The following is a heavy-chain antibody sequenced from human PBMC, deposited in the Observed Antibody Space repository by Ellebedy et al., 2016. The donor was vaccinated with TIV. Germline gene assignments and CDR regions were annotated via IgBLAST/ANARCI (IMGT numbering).Heavy chain of an antibody. CDR3: ARGYGTSGSYYYYYGMDV. Sequence: SETLSLTXTVFDDSVSSDNYWGWFRQSPGKGLEWIGSIYHSGSTHYNPSLKSRVTISVDTSKNQFSLKLNSVTAADTAVYYCARGYGTSGSYYYYYGMDVWGQGTTVTVS. V-gene: IGHV4-38-2*02. CDR1: DDSVSSDNY. D-gene: IGHD2-8*01. J-gene: IGHJ6*02. CDR2: IYHSGST.